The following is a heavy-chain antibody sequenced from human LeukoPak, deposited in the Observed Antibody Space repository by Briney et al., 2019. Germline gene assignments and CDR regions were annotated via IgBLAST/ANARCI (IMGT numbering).Heavy chain of an antibody. CDR1: GFTFSSSW. J-gene: IGHJ4*02. V-gene: IGHV3-9*01. Sequence: GGSLRLSCAASGFTFSSSWMHWVRQAPGKGLEWVSGISWNSGSIGYADSVKGRFTISRDNAKNSLYLQMNSLRAEDTALYYCAKDSQWLVSSNFDYWGQGTLVTVSS. CDR3: AKDSQWLVSSNFDY. D-gene: IGHD6-19*01. CDR2: ISWNSGSI.